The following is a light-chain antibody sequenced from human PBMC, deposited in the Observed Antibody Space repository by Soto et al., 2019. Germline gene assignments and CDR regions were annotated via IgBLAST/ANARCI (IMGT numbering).Light chain of an antibody. V-gene: IGKV1-5*01. CDR1: QSLDNC. CDR3: DQYNRHCT. CDR2: DVS. Sequence: DIRITQSPSTLSASLGDRVTITCRASQSLDNCLAWYQQKPGKAPKLLIYDVSSLESGVPSRFSGSGSETEITLSISCLFPDDFGTHSFDQYNRHCTFGQGTKVDIK. J-gene: IGKJ1*01.